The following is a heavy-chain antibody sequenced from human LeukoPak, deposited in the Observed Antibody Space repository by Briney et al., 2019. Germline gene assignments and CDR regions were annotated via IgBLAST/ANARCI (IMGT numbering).Heavy chain of an antibody. CDR3: ARNEGQQLLRSWFDP. Sequence: SETLSLTCAVYGGSFSGYYWSWIRQPPGKGLEWIWEINHSGSTNYNPSPKSRVSISVDTSQKQFSLNLSSVTAAYTAVYCCARNEGQQLLRSWFDPWGQGNLVTVSS. V-gene: IGHV4-34*01. CDR2: INHSGST. D-gene: IGHD6-13*01. CDR1: GGSFSGYY. J-gene: IGHJ5*02.